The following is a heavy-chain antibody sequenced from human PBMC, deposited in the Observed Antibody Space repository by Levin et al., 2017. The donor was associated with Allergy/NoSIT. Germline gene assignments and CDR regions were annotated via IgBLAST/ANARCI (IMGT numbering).Heavy chain of an antibody. Sequence: LGESLKISCAASGFTFSSYAMHWVRQAPGKGLEWVALISYDGSNKFCADSVKGRFTISRDNSKNTLFLQMNSLRAEDTAVYYCARDSCSGCPIGRGNWFDPWGQGTLVTVSS. J-gene: IGHJ5*02. CDR3: ARDSCSGCPIGRGNWFDP. CDR2: ISYDGSNK. CDR1: GFTFSSYA. D-gene: IGHD6-19*01. V-gene: IGHV3-30-3*01.